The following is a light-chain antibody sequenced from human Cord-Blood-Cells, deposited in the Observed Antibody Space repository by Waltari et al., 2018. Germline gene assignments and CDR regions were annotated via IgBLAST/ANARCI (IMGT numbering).Light chain of an antibody. CDR1: QSVSSSY. CDR3: QQYGSSPLT. J-gene: IGKJ4*01. CDR2: GAS. Sequence: EIVLTQSPGTLSLSPGERATLSCRASQSVSSSYLAWYQQKPGQAPRLLIYGASSRATGXXDRFXXSGSGTDFTLTISRLEPEDFAVYYCQQYGSSPLTFGGGTKVEIK. V-gene: IGKV3-20*01.